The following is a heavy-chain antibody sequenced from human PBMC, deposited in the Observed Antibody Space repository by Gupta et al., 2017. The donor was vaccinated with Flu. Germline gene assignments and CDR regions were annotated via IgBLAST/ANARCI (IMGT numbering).Heavy chain of an antibody. CDR2: VDNDGRST. CDR1: GFTFRCAW. Sequence: EVQLVESGGGLAKHGGSLRLSCAASGFTFRCAWMYWGRQSPAKGLEWVSLVDNDGRSTTYADSVKGRFTISRDNAKNTLYLQMNSLRVEDTGVYYCARSYGGDDSWGQGTLVTVSS. CDR3: ARSYGGDDS. D-gene: IGHD2-21*01. J-gene: IGHJ5*01. V-gene: IGHV3-74*03.